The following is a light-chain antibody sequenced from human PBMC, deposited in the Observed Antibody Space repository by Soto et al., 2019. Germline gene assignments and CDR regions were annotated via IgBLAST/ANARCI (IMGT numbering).Light chain of an antibody. CDR1: QSVAGNF. Sequence: EIGLTQSPGTLSLSPGERATLSCTAIQSVAGNFLAWYQQRPGQAPRLLISAASSRATAIPDRFSGSGSGKEFTLTISRLEPDDSAVYFGQQYGNSPLTFGPGTKLNIK. CDR2: AAS. J-gene: IGKJ3*01. V-gene: IGKV3-20*01. CDR3: QQYGNSPLT.